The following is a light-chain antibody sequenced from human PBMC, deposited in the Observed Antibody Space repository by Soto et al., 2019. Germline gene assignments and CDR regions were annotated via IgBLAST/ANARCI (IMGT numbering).Light chain of an antibody. CDR3: SSFTISNTLFV. CDR2: DVS. Sequence: QSALSQPASVSGSPGQSITISCTGTSSDIGKYDYVSWYQQHPGKAPKLMIYDVSNRPLGISNHFSGSKSGNTASLTISGRQAEDEADYYCSSFTISNTLFVFGTGTKLTVL. CDR1: SSDIGKYDY. V-gene: IGLV2-14*01. J-gene: IGLJ1*01.